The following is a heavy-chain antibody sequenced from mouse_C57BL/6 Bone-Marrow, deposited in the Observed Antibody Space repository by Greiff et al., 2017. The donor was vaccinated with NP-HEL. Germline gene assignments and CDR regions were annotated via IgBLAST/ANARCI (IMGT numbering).Heavy chain of an antibody. V-gene: IGHV1-74*01. J-gene: IGHJ1*03. CDR1: GYTFTSYW. Sequence: VQLQQPGAALVTPGASVKVSCKASGYTFTSYWMHWVKQRPGQGLEWIGRIHPTDSDTNYNQKFKGKATLTVDKSSSTAYMPRSSLTSEDSAVYYCAIRGYWYFDVWGTGTTVTVSS. CDR2: IHPTDSDT. CDR3: AIRGYWYFDV.